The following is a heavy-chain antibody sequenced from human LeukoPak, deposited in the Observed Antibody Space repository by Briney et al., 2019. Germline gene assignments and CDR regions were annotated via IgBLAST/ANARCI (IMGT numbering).Heavy chain of an antibody. CDR2: ITTGSQYI. J-gene: IGHJ4*02. V-gene: IGHV3-21*01. D-gene: IGHD2-15*01. Sequence: GGSLRLSCAASGFIFSTYDMNWVRQAPGKGLEWVSLITTGSQYIFYADSVKGRFTISRDNAKSSLFLQMNSLRAEDSAVYYCAAMRACSDTTRNPFDIWGQGTLVTVSS. CDR3: AAMRACSDTTRNPFDI. CDR1: GFIFSTYD.